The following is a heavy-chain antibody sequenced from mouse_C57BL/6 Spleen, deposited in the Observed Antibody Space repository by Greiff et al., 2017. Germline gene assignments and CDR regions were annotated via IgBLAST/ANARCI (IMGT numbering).Heavy chain of an antibody. Sequence: QVQLQQPGAELVRPGTSVKLSCKASGYTFTSYWMHWVKQRPGQGLEWIGVIDPSDSYTNYNQKFKGKATLTVDTSSSTAYMQLSSLTSEDSAVYYCARRLVYGSSYDYAMDYWGQGTAVTVSS. CDR2: IDPSDSYT. CDR3: ARRLVYGSSYDYAMDY. J-gene: IGHJ4*01. CDR1: GYTFTSYW. V-gene: IGHV1-59*01. D-gene: IGHD1-1*01.